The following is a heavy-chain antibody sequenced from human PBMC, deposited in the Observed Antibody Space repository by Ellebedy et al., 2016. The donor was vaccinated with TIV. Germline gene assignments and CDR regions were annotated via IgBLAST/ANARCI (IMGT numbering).Heavy chain of an antibody. V-gene: IGHV4-39*01. J-gene: IGHJ5*02. D-gene: IGHD6-6*01. CDR2: IYYSGST. CDR1: GGSISSSSYY. Sequence: SETLSLXCTVSGGSISSSSYYWGWIRQPPGKGLEWIGSIYYSGSTYYNPSLKSRVTISVDTSKNQFSLKLSSVTAADTAVYYCARLAARPNWFNPWGQGTLVTVSS. CDR3: ARLAARPNWFNP.